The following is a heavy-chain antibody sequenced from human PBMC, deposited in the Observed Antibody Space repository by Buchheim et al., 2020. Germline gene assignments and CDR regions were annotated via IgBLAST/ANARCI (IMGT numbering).Heavy chain of an antibody. J-gene: IGHJ6*03. CDR1: GFTFSSYG. CDR2: ISYDGSNK. CDR3: AKDPRDYGDDYYYYYMDV. V-gene: IGHV3-30*18. Sequence: QVQLVESGGGVVQPGRSLRLSCAASGFTFSSYGMHWVRQAPGKGLEWVAVISYDGSNKYYADSVKGRFTISRDNSKNTLYLQMNSLRAEDTAVYYCAKDPRDYGDDYYYYYMDVWGKGTT. D-gene: IGHD4-17*01.